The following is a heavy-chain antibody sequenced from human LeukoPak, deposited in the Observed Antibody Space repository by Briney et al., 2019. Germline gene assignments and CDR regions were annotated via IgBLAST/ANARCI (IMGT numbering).Heavy chain of an antibody. V-gene: IGHV1-8*03. J-gene: IGHJ3*02. Sequence: ASVKVSCKASGYTFTSYAINWVRQATRQGLEWMGWMNPNSGNTGYAQKFQGRVTITRNTSISTAYMELSSLRSEDTVVYYCARVPSYYDDGSYAFDIWGQGTMVTVSS. CDR2: MNPNSGNT. CDR3: ARVPSYYDDGSYAFDI. CDR1: GYTFTSYA. D-gene: IGHD3-22*01.